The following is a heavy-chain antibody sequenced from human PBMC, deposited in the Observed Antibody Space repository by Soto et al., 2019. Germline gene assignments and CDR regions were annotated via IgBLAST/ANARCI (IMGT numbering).Heavy chain of an antibody. CDR3: ARDDLEKQWLVRSNYYGMDV. CDR2: ISSSGSHM. J-gene: IGHJ6*02. V-gene: IGHV3-21*01. CDR1: TFNLNKYS. Sequence: GGSLRLAGVASTFNLNKYSMDWVRLAPGKGLEWVSFISSSGSHMYYADSVTGRFTIARDNAKNSLFLQMDSLRAEDTAIYFCARDDLEKQWLVRSNYYGMDVWVQGTTGTVSS. D-gene: IGHD6-19*01.